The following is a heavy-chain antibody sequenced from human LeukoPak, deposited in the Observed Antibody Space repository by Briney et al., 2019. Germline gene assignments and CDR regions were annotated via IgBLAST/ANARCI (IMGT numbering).Heavy chain of an antibody. CDR3: ARGGLQGVLYGSSSFWFDP. Sequence: SVKVSCKASGGTFSSYAISWVRQAPGQGLEWMGRIIPIFGTANYAQKFQGRVTITTDESTSTAYMEPSSLRSEDTAVYYCARGGLQGVLYGSSSFWFDPWGQGTLVTVSS. CDR2: IIPIFGTA. CDR1: GGTFSSYA. J-gene: IGHJ5*02. V-gene: IGHV1-69*05. D-gene: IGHD6-6*01.